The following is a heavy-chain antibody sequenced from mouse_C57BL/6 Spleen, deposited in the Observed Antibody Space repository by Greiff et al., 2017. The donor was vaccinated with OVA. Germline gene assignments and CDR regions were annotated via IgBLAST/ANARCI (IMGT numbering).Heavy chain of an antibody. V-gene: IGHV1-18*01. J-gene: IGHJ4*01. CDR3: AREGSSPWDYAMDY. Sequence: EVKLMESGPELVKPGASVKIPCKASGYTFTDYNMAWVKQSHGKSLEWIGDINPNNGGTIYNQKFKGKATLTVDKSSSTAYMELRSLTSEDTAVYYCAREGSSPWDYAMDYWGQGTSVTVSS. CDR2: INPNNGGT. D-gene: IGHD1-1*01. CDR1: GYTFTDYN.